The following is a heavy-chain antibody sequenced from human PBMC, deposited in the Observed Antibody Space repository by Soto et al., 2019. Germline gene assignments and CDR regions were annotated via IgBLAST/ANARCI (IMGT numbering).Heavy chain of an antibody. J-gene: IGHJ3*02. CDR2: IYYSGST. Sequence: SETLSLTCTVSGGSISSSSYYWGWIRQPPGKGLEWIGSIYYSGSTYYNPSLKSRVTISVDTSKNQFSLKLSSVTAADTAVYYWARAAAAHDDFDIWGQGTMVTVSS. D-gene: IGHD6-13*01. CDR3: ARAAAAHDDFDI. CDR1: GGSISSSSYY. V-gene: IGHV4-39*01.